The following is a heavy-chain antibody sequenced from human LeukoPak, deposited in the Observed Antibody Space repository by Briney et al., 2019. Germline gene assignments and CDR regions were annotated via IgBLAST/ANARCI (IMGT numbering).Heavy chain of an antibody. CDR3: ARESYDSSGYYPRDFDS. V-gene: IGHV3-48*03. D-gene: IGHD3-22*01. Sequence: GGSLRLSCAASGFTFSSYEMNWVRQAPGKGLEWVSYISSSGSTIYYADSVKGRFTIFRDDAYNSLYLQMDSLRAEDTAVYYCARESYDSSGYYPRDFDSWGQGTLVSVSS. CDR2: ISSSGSTI. CDR1: GFTFSSYE. J-gene: IGHJ4*02.